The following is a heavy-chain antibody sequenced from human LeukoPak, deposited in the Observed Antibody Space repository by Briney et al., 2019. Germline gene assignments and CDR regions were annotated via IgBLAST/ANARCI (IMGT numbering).Heavy chain of an antibody. CDR3: ARDPYLGGSGSYADY. CDR1: GFTFSSYS. V-gene: IGHV3-21*01. D-gene: IGHD3-10*01. Sequence: GGSLRLSCAASGFTFSSYSMNWVRQAPGKGLEWVSPISSSSSYIYYADSVKGRFTISRDNAKNSLYLQMNSLRAEDTAVYYCARDPYLGGSGSYADYWGQGTLVTVSS. CDR2: ISSSSSYI. J-gene: IGHJ4*02.